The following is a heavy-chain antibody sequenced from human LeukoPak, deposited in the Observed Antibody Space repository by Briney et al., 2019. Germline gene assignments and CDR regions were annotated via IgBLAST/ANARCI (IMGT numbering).Heavy chain of an antibody. D-gene: IGHD6-19*01. CDR2: INHSGST. CDR1: GGSFSGYY. V-gene: IGHV4-34*01. CDR3: ARGWRIAVAGTSWFDP. J-gene: IGHJ5*02. Sequence: SETLSLTCAVYGGSFSGYYWIWIRQPPGKGLEWIGEINHSGSTNYNPSLKSRVTISVDTSKNQFSLKLSSVTAADTAVYYCARGWRIAVAGTSWFDPWGQGTLVTVSS.